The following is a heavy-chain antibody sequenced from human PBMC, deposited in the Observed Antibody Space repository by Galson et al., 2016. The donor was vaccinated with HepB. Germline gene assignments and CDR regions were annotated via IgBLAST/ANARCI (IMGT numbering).Heavy chain of an antibody. D-gene: IGHD4-17*01. V-gene: IGHV4-4*02. Sequence: ETLSLTCAVSGGSISSNNWWSWVRQPPGKGLEWIGEINHSGSTNYNPSLKSRVTISVDTSKNQFSLKLSSVTAADTAVYYCAIGDNPDDGDYASAYYYMDVWGKGTTVTVSS. CDR3: AIGDNPDDGDYASAYYYMDV. CDR2: INHSGST. CDR1: GGSISSNNW. J-gene: IGHJ6*03.